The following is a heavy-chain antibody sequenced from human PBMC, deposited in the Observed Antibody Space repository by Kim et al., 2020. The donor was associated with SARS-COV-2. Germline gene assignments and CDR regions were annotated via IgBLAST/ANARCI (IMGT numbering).Heavy chain of an antibody. CDR1: GFTFSDSA. Sequence: GGSLRLSCAASGFTFSDSAMYWVRQASGKGLEWVGRIRSKANGYATEYDVSVKGRFIISRDDSKNTAYLQMNSLKTEDTAIYYCTRVPTYSNSWWDAFDIWGQGTMVTVSS. CDR3: TRVPTYSNSWWDAFDI. D-gene: IGHD6-13*01. CDR2: IRSKANGYAT. J-gene: IGHJ3*02. V-gene: IGHV3-73*01.